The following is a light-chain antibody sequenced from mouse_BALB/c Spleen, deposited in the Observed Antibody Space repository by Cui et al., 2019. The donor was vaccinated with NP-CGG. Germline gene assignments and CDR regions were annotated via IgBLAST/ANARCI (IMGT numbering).Light chain of an antibody. V-gene: IGLV1*01. CDR3: ALWYSNHWV. CDR1: TGAVTTSNY. CDR2: GTN. Sequence: HAFVPQESELITSPGEPVTLTCRTSTGAVTTSNYANWVQEKPDHLFTGLIGGTNNRAPGVPARFSGSLIGDKAALTITGAQTEDEAIYFCALWYSNHWVFGGGSKLTVL. J-gene: IGLJ1*01.